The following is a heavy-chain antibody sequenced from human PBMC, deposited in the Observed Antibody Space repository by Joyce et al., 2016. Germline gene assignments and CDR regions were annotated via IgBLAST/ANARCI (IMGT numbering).Heavy chain of an antibody. Sequence: QVQLVQSGAEVKNLGASVKISCKASGYIFTNYYMHWVRQAPGQGLEWMGRINPSGGSTGHIQKCQGRHTETRDLSTNTMSEELTRLEYDDTAVYYCVTQFEFWGQGTLVTVSS. CDR2: INPSGGST. D-gene: IGHD5-24*01. CDR3: VTQFEF. CDR1: GYIFTNYY. J-gene: IGHJ4*02. V-gene: IGHV1-46*01.